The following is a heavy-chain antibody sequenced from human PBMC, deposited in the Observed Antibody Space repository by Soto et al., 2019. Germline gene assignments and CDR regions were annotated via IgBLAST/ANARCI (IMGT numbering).Heavy chain of an antibody. CDR1: GFTFSSYS. CDR2: ISGSGGST. J-gene: IGHJ6*02. V-gene: IGHV3-23*01. Sequence: XGALRLSFAASGFTFSSYSMSWVRQAPGKGLEWVSAISGSGGSTYYADSVKGRFTISRDNSKNTLYLQMNSLRAEDTAVYYCATSEGYCSSTSCNTIYYYYGMDVWGQGTTVTVSS. D-gene: IGHD2-2*02. CDR3: ATSEGYCSSTSCNTIYYYYGMDV.